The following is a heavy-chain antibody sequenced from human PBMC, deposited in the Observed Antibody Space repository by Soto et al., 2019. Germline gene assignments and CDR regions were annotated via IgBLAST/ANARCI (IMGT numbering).Heavy chain of an antibody. CDR1: GGSMSSHY. CDR2: IYYSGST. Sequence: SETLSLTSTAPGGSMSSHYWSSIRLPPGKGPEWVGYIYYSGSTNYNPSLKRRGTISVDTSKNQFSLKLSSVTDADTAVYYCARGFTIPQYYFDYWGQGTLVTVS. J-gene: IGHJ4*02. D-gene: IGHD3-9*01. V-gene: IGHV4-59*11. CDR3: ARGFTIPQYYFDY.